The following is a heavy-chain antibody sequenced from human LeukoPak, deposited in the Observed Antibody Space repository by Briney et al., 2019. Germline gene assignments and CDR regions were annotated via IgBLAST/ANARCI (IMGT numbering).Heavy chain of an antibody. J-gene: IGHJ6*02. CDR2: ISISGSTI. CDR3: AREICGGDCSFSYGMDV. Sequence: GGSLRLSCAASGFSFRSYEMYWVRQAPGKGLEWVSFISISGSTIYYANSVKGRFTISRDDAKNSLYLQMNSLRAEDTAVYFCAREICGGDCSFSYGMDVWGQGTTVTVSS. D-gene: IGHD2-21*02. CDR1: GFSFRSYE. V-gene: IGHV3-48*03.